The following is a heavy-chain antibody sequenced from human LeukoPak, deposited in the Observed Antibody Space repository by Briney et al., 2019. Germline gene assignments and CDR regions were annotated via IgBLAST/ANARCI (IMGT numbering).Heavy chain of an antibody. D-gene: IGHD1-7*01. Sequence: PGGSLRLSCAASGFTFSSYSMNWVRQAPGKGLEWVSSISSSSSYIYYADSVKGRFTISRDNAKNSLYLQMNSLRAEDTAVYYCARVSRDWNYVLFYYGMDVWGQGTTVTVSS. CDR3: ARVSRDWNYVLFYYGMDV. J-gene: IGHJ6*02. V-gene: IGHV3-21*01. CDR1: GFTFSSYS. CDR2: ISSSSSYI.